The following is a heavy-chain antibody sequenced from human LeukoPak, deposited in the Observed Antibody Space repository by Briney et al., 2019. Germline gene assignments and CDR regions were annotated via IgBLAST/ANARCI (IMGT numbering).Heavy chain of an antibody. CDR2: IWYDGSNK. CDR1: GFRFNNYG. CDR3: ARDLTQLALFDY. D-gene: IGHD6-13*01. Sequence: GTSLRLSCAGSGFRFNNYGMHWVRQAPGKGLEWVAVIWYDGSNKYYADSVKGRFTLSRDNSKNTLFLQMNSLRPEDTAVYFCARDLTQLALFDYWGQGTLVTVSS. V-gene: IGHV3-33*01. J-gene: IGHJ4*02.